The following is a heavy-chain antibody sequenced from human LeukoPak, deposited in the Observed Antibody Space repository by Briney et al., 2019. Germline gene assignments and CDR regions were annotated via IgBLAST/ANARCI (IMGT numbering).Heavy chain of an antibody. J-gene: IGHJ4*02. CDR2: IIPIFGTA. V-gene: IGHV1-69*06. Sequence: SVKVSCKASGYTFTSYAISWVRQAPGQGLEWMGGIIPIFGTANYAQKFQGRVTITADKSTSTAYMELSSLRSEDTAVYYCAQTGLRLGELSFDYWGQGTLVTVSS. CDR1: GYTFTSYA. CDR3: AQTGLRLGELSFDY. D-gene: IGHD3-16*02.